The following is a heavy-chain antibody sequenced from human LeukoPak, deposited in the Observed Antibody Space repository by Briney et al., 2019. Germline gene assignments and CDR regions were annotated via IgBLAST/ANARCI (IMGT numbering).Heavy chain of an antibody. J-gene: IGHJ5*02. V-gene: IGHV1-46*01. CDR2: INPSGGST. CDR1: GYTFTNYH. CDR3: ARGGVGATTYVWFDP. D-gene: IGHD1-26*01. Sequence: ASVKVSYKASGYTFTNYHIHWVRQAPGQGLECMGIINPSGGSTSYAQKFQGRVTMTRDMSTSTVYMELSSLRSEDTAVYYCARGGVGATTYVWFDPWGQGTLVTVSS.